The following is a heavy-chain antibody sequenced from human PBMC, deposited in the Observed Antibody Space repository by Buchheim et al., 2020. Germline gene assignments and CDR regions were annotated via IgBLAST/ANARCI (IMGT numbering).Heavy chain of an antibody. Sequence: QVQLVQSGAEVKKPGASVKVSCKASGYTFTSYDINWVRQATGQGLEWMGWMNPNSGNTGYAQKFQGRVTMTRNTSISPAYMERSSLRSEDTAVYYCARLHSMGVNYDFWSGYYSYYYDMDVWGQGTT. CDR3: ARLHSMGVNYDFWSGYYSYYYDMDV. D-gene: IGHD3-3*01. CDR2: MNPNSGNT. V-gene: IGHV1-8*01. CDR1: GYTFTSYD. J-gene: IGHJ6*02.